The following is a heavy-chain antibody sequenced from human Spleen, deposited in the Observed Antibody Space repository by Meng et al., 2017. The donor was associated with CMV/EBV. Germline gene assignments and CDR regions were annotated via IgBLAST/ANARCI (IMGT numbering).Heavy chain of an antibody. CDR3: ARDGGYCSSTSCLWNWFDP. V-gene: IGHV4-30-4*08. J-gene: IGHJ5*02. CDR2: IYFTGST. CDR1: YY. Sequence: YYWSLIRQPPGKGLEWIGYIYFTGSTYYNPSLNPSLKSRVTISVDTSKNQFSLNLNSVTAADTAVYYCARDGGYCSSTSCLWNWFDPWGQGTLVTVSS. D-gene: IGHD2-2*01.